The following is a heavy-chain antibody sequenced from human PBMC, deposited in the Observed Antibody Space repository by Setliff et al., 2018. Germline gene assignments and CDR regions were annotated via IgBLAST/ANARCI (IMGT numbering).Heavy chain of an antibody. CDR3: ARDPLTTNRRRAFDV. V-gene: IGHV4-61*09. J-gene: IGHJ3*01. CDR1: GGSISSGSYY. Sequence: PSETLSLTCTVSGGSISSGSYYWSWIQQPAGKGLEWIGHIYTSGSTNYNPSLKSRVTISVDTSKNQFSLKLSSVTAADTAVYYCARDPLTTNRRRAFDVWGQGTMVTVSS. D-gene: IGHD4-17*01. CDR2: IYTSGST.